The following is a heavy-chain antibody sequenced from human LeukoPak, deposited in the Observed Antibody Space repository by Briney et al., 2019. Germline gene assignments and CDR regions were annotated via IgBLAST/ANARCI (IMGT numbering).Heavy chain of an antibody. CDR1: GFTFSSYA. CDR3: AKDSSSQGYFDY. Sequence: GGSLRLSCAASGFTFSSYAMSWVRQAPGKGLEWVSGISWNSGSIGYADSVKGRFTISRDNAKNSLYLQMNSLRAEDTALYYCAKDSSSQGYFDYWGQGTLVTVSS. CDR2: ISWNSGSI. J-gene: IGHJ4*02. D-gene: IGHD6-13*01. V-gene: IGHV3-9*01.